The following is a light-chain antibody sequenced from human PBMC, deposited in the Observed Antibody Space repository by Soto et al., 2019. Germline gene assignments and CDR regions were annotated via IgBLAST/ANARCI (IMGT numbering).Light chain of an antibody. CDR1: QSISNF. J-gene: IGKJ4*01. V-gene: IGKV1-39*01. CDR2: GAS. CDR3: HQTFTPPLT. Sequence: DIEMTQSPSSLSASVGDRVTITCRASQSISNFLSWYRKSPGRAPELLIYGASTLQSGVPSRFSGSVSGTEFTLTISSLQPEDFATYWCHQTFTPPLTFGGGTKVEI.